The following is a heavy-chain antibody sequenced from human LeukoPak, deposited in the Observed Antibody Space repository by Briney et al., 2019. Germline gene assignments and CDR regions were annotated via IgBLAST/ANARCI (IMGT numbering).Heavy chain of an antibody. D-gene: IGHD5-12*01. CDR1: GFTFSSYS. CDR2: ISSSSSYI. CDR3: ARDAGSGYDYRWFDP. J-gene: IGHJ5*02. V-gene: IGHV3-21*01. Sequence: GGSLRLSCAASGFTFSSYSMNWVRQAPGKGLEWVSSISSSSSYIYYADSVKGRFTISRDNAKNSLYLQMNSLRAEDTAVYYCARDAGSGYDYRWFDPWGQGTLVTVSS.